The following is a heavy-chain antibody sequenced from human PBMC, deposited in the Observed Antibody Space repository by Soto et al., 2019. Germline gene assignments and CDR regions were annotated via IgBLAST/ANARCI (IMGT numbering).Heavy chain of an antibody. CDR2: IWYDGSNK. CDR1: GFTFSSYG. CDR3: ARESQEPSDNLSRVLRYFDWLSRYYYMDV. Sequence: PGGSLRLSCAASGFTFSSYGMHWVRQAPGKGLEWVAVIWYDGSNKYYADSVKGRFTISRDNSKNTLYLQMNSLRAEDTAVYYCARESQEPSDNLSRVLRYFDWLSRYYYMDVWGKGTTVTVSS. J-gene: IGHJ6*03. V-gene: IGHV3-33*01. D-gene: IGHD3-9*01.